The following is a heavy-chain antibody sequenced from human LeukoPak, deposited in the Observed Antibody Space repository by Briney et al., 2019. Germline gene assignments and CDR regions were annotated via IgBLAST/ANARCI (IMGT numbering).Heavy chain of an antibody. V-gene: IGHV1-8*01. CDR1: EYTFTSYD. Sequence: GASVKVSCKAFEYTFTSYDINWVRQATGQGLEWMGWMNPNSGNTGYAQKFQGRVTMTRNTSISTAYMELSRLRSDDTAVYYCARGLFRAAAGLNPNFDYWGQGTLVTVSS. D-gene: IGHD6-13*01. J-gene: IGHJ4*02. CDR2: MNPNSGNT. CDR3: ARGLFRAAAGLNPNFDY.